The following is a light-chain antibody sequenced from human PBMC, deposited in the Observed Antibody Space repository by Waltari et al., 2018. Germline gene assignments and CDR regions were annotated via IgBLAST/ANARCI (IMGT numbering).Light chain of an antibody. J-gene: IGLJ1*01. CDR2: DST. CDR3: ATWDSSLSAYV. CDR1: SSNIGDNF. V-gene: IGLV1-51*01. Sequence: QSVLTPPPSVSAAPGQTVTISCSGSSSNIGDNFVSWYQQLPGTAPKLLLYDSTKRPSGIPDRFSASKSGTSATLGITGLQTGDEADYYCATWDSSLSAYVFGTGTKVTVL.